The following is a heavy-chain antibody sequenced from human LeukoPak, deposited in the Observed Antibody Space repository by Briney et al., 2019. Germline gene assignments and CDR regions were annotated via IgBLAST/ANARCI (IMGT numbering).Heavy chain of an antibody. CDR2: IYYSGST. J-gene: IGHJ4*02. CDR1: GGSISSYY. V-gene: IGHV4-59*01. CDR3: ASHYYDSSGRDY. D-gene: IGHD3-22*01. Sequence: PSETLSLTCTVSGGSISSYYWSWIRQPPGKGQEWIGYIYYSGSTNYNPSLKSRVTISVDTSKNQFSLKLSSVTAADTAVYYCASHYYDSSGRDYWGQGTLVTVSS.